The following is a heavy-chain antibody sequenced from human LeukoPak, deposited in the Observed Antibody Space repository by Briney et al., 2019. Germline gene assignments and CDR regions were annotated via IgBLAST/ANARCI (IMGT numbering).Heavy chain of an antibody. Sequence: GRSLRLSCAASGFTFSSYGMHWVRQAPGKGLEWVAVISYDGSNKYYADSVKGRFTISRDNSKNTLYLQMNSLRAEDMAVYYCAKVIGGYSGLPADYWGQGTLVTVSS. CDR2: ISYDGSNK. CDR1: GFTFSSYG. V-gene: IGHV3-30*18. D-gene: IGHD5-12*01. CDR3: AKVIGGYSGLPADY. J-gene: IGHJ4*02.